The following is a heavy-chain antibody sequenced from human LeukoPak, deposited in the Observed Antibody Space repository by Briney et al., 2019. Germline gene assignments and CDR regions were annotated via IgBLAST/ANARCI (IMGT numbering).Heavy chain of an antibody. CDR3: ARGSYGGAFDY. D-gene: IGHD4-23*01. Sequence: GGSLRLSCAASGFTFSNYAVMWVRQAPGQGLEGVSVIYSGGSTYYAGSVKGRFTISRHNSKNTLYLQMNSLRAEDTAVYYCARGSYGGAFDYWGQGTLVPVSS. J-gene: IGHJ4*02. V-gene: IGHV3-53*04. CDR1: GFTFSNYA. CDR2: IYSGGST.